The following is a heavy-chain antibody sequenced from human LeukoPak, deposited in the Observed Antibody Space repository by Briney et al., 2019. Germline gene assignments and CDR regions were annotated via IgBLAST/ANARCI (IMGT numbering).Heavy chain of an antibody. CDR2: IWYDGSNK. CDR1: GFTFSSYG. V-gene: IGHV3-33*01. CDR3: ARGKQGFDY. J-gene: IGHJ4*02. Sequence: GRSLRLSCAASGFTFSSYGMHWVRQAPGKGLEWVAVIWYDGSNKYYADSVKGRFTIPRDNSKNTLYLQMNSLRAEDTAVYYCARGKQGFDYWGQGTLVTVSS.